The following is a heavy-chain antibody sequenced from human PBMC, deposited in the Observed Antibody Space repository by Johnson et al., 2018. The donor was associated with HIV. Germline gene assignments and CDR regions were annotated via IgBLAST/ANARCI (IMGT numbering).Heavy chain of an antibody. V-gene: IGHV3-30*04. CDR2: ISYDGSNK. Sequence: QVQLVESGGGVVQPGRSLRLSCAASGFTFSDYAMHWVRQAPGKGLEWVAVISYDGSNKYYADSVKGRFTISRDNSKNTLYLQMNSLRAEDTAVYYCAKVLVRESGSAGGAFHRWGQGTMVTVSS. D-gene: IGHD1-26*01. J-gene: IGHJ3*02. CDR3: AKVLVRESGSAGGAFHR. CDR1: GFTFSDYA.